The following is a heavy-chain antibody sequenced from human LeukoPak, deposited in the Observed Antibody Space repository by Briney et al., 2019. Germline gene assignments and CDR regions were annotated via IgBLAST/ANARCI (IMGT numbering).Heavy chain of an antibody. CDR1: GGSISSGGYS. V-gene: IGHV4-31*03. CDR3: ARGSRRDYFDY. CDR2: IYYSGST. Sequence: PSQTLSLTCTVSGGSISSGGYSWSWLRQHPGKGLEWIGYIYYSGSTYYHPFLKSRITISVDTSKNQFSLKLSSVTAADTAVYYCARGSRRDYFDYWGQGTLVTVSS. J-gene: IGHJ4*02.